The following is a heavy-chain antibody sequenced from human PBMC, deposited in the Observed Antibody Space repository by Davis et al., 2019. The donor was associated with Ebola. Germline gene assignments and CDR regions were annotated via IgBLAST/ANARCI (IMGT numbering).Heavy chain of an antibody. D-gene: IGHD2-21*02. CDR3: AKIVVVTAIPYFDY. CDR2: ISGSGGST. CDR1: GFTFSSYA. Sequence: GESLKISCAASGFTFSSYAMSWVRQAPGKGLEWVSAISGSGGSTYYADSVKGRFTSSRDNSKNTLYLQMNSLRAEDTAVYYCAKIVVVTAIPYFDYWGQGTLVTVSS. J-gene: IGHJ4*02. V-gene: IGHV3-23*01.